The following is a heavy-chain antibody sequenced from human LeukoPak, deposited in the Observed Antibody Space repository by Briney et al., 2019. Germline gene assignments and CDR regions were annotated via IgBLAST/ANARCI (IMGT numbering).Heavy chain of an antibody. Sequence: GGSLRLSCAASGFTFSSYAMHWVRQAPGKGLEWVAVISYDGSNKYYADSVKGRFTISRDNSKNTLYLQMNNLRAEDTAVYYCARDQSSGWSPIFDYWGQGTLVTVSS. CDR3: ARDQSSGWSPIFDY. V-gene: IGHV3-30-3*01. J-gene: IGHJ4*02. CDR1: GFTFSSYA. CDR2: ISYDGSNK. D-gene: IGHD6-19*01.